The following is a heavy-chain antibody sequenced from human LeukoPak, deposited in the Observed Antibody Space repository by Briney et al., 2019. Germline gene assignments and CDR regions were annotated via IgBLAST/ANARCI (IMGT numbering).Heavy chain of an antibody. V-gene: IGHV4-38-2*02. CDR2: IYHSGST. CDR1: GYSLSSGYY. CDR3: ARELELRPPHCFDP. J-gene: IGHJ5*02. Sequence: SETLSLTCAVSGYSLSSGYYWGWIRPPPGKGLEWIGSIYHSGSTYYNPSLKSRVTISVDTSKNQFSRKLSSVTAADTAVYYCARELELRPPHCFDPWGQGTLVTVSS. D-gene: IGHD1-7*01.